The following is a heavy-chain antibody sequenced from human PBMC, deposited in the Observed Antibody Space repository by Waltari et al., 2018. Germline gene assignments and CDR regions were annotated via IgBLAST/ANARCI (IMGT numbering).Heavy chain of an antibody. CDR3: ARGQELLVTNWFDP. J-gene: IGHJ5*02. V-gene: IGHV3-21*01. CDR1: GFTFSSYS. Sequence: EVQLVESGGGLVKPGGSLRLSCAASGFTFSSYSMNWVRQAPGKGLEWVSSIRSRSSYIYYADAVKGRFTISRDNAKNSLYLQMNSLRAEDTAVYYCARGQELLVTNWFDPWGQGTLVTVSS. D-gene: IGHD1-26*01. CDR2: IRSRSSYI.